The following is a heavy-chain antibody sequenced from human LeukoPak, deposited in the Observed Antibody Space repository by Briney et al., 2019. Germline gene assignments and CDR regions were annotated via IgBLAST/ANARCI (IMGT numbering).Heavy chain of an antibody. CDR2: IYPAGSGT. Sequence: GDSLKISCKASGYRFTKYWSGWVLQMPGKGREGMGSIYPAGSGTRYTPSFQGQVTISADKSISTAYLHWSSLKASATAMYYCAARPENWNDEDFDYWGQGTLVTVSS. CDR1: GYRFTKYW. J-gene: IGHJ4*02. CDR3: AARPENWNDEDFDY. V-gene: IGHV5-51*01. D-gene: IGHD1-1*01.